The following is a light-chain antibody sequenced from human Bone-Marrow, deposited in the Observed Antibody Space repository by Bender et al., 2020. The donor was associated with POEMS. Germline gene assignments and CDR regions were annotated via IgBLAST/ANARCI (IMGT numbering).Light chain of an antibody. CDR1: SSDVGNYNL. J-gene: IGLJ1*01. CDR2: EVN. CDR3: SSKGGSDNLVYV. Sequence: QSALTQPASVSGSPGQSLTISCTGTSSDVGNYNLVSWYQQFPGRVPKLIISEVNKRPSEVPDRFSSSKSGNTASLIITDLQADDEADYFCSSKGGSDNLVYVFGTGTTVTVL. V-gene: IGLV2-14*02.